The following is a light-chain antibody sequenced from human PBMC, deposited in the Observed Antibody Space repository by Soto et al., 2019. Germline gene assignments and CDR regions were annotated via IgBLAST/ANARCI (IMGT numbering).Light chain of an antibody. Sequence: EIVLTQSPGTLSLSPGERATLSCRASQSVSSSYLAWYQQKPGQAPRLLIYGASSRATGIPDRFSVSGSGKDFPLTISRLEPEDFAVYYCQQYGSSPVTFGQGTKVEIK. CDR3: QQYGSSPVT. CDR1: QSVSSSY. V-gene: IGKV3-20*01. CDR2: GAS. J-gene: IGKJ1*01.